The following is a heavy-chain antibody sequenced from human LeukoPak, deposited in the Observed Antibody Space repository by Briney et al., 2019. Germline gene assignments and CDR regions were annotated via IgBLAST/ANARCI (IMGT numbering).Heavy chain of an antibody. V-gene: IGHV3-30*18. CDR1: GFTFSSYG. J-gene: IGHJ4*02. CDR3: AKEPGLGYYGSGSRPYEYYFDY. Sequence: GGSLRLSCAASGFTFSSYGMHWVRQAPGKGLEWVAVISYDGSNKYYADSVKGRFTISRDNSKNTLYLQINSLRAEDTAVYYCAKEPGLGYYGSGSRPYEYYFDYWGQGTLVTVSS. D-gene: IGHD3-10*01. CDR2: ISYDGSNK.